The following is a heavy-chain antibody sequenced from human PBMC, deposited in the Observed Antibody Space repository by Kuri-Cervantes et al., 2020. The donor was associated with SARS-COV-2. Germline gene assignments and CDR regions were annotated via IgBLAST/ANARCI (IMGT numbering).Heavy chain of an antibody. V-gene: IGHV4-59*01. Sequence: GSLRLSCSVSSGSISTFYWSWIRQPPGKGLEWIGYIYYSGSTNYNHSLKSRVTISVDTSKNQFSLKLSSVTAADTAVYYCARDSSGYYYYGMDVWGQGTTVTVSS. CDR3: ARDSSGYYYYGMDV. CDR1: SGSISTFY. J-gene: IGHJ6*02. CDR2: IYYSGST. D-gene: IGHD3-3*01.